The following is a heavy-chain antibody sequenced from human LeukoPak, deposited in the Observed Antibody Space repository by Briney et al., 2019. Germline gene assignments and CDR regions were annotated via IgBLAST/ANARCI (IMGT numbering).Heavy chain of an antibody. Sequence: GGSLRLSCTVSGFTVSSNSMSWVRQAPGKGLEWVSFIYSDNTHYSDSVKGRFTISRDNAKNSLYLQMNSLRAEDTAVYYCATDLFDYMDVWGKGTTVTVSS. CDR3: ATDLFDYMDV. CDR2: IYSDNT. D-gene: IGHD2-21*01. CDR1: GFTVSSNS. J-gene: IGHJ6*03. V-gene: IGHV3-53*01.